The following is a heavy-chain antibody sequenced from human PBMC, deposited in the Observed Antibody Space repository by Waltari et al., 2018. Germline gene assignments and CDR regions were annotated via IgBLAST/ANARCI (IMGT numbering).Heavy chain of an antibody. V-gene: IGHV3-23*01. D-gene: IGHD7-27*01. J-gene: IGHJ4*02. CDR1: GFTFSTYV. Sequence: EVQLLESGGGLVQPGGSLRLSRAALGFTFSTYVMNWVRQAQGKGLEGVSSISDVGGIINYAESVKGRFTISRDNSKNTLYLQMNSRRVDDTAVYYCARGSGVDSWGQGTLVTISS. CDR2: ISDVGGII. CDR3: ARGSGVDS.